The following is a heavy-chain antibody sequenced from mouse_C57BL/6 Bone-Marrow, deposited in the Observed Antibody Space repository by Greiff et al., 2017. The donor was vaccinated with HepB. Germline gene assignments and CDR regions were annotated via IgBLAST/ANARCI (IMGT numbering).Heavy chain of an antibody. Sequence: VQLQQSGPELVKPGASVKISCKASGYSFTGYYMNWVKQSPEKSLEWIGEINPSTGGTTYNQKFKAKATLTVDKSSSTAYMQLKSLTSEDSAVYYGARSGGSYGSSYVYWGQGTTLTVSS. J-gene: IGHJ2*01. CDR2: INPSTGGT. V-gene: IGHV1-42*01. CDR1: GYSFTGYY. D-gene: IGHD1-1*01. CDR3: ARSGGSYGSSYVY.